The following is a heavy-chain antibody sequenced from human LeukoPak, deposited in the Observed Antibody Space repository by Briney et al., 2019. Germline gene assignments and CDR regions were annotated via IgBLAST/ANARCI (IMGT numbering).Heavy chain of an antibody. Sequence: SETLSLTFTVSGGSISSSSYYWGWIRQPPGKGLEWIGSIYYSGSTYYNPSLKSRVTISVDTSKNQFSLKLSSVTAADTAVYYCASNVQYSSSFHWNYWGQGTLVTVSS. D-gene: IGHD6-13*01. V-gene: IGHV4-39*07. J-gene: IGHJ4*02. CDR3: ASNVQYSSSFHWNY. CDR2: IYYSGST. CDR1: GGSISSSSYY.